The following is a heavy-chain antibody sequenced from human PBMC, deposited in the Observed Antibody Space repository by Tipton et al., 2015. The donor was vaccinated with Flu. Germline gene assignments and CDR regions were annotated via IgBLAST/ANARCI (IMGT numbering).Heavy chain of an antibody. J-gene: IGHJ4*02. CDR1: GYSIRSDYY. CDR3: ARHTGDSVRGVIDY. Sequence: GLVKPSETLSLTCAVSGYSIRSDYYWGWIRQPPGKWLEWIGNVFHSGSKYYNPSLKRRVTISIDTSKHQFSLRLRSVTAADTAVYYCARHTGDSVRGVIDYWGQGTLVTVSS. CDR2: VFHSGSK. D-gene: IGHD3-10*02. V-gene: IGHV4-38-2*01.